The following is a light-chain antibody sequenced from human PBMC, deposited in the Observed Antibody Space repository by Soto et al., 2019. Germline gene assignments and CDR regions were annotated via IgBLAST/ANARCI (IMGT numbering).Light chain of an antibody. CDR2: DAS. CDR1: QTVRNNY. CDR3: QQVNSYPIT. Sequence: EFVLTQSPGTLSLSPGERATLSCRASQTVRNNYLAWYQQKPGQAPRLLIYDASSRATGIPDRFSGGGSGTEFTLTITSLQPEDFATYYCQQVNSYPITFGQGTRLEIK. V-gene: IGKV3-20*01. J-gene: IGKJ5*01.